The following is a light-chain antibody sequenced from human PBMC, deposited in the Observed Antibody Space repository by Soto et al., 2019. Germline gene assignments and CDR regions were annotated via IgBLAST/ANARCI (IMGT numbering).Light chain of an antibody. CDR2: DVT. CDR1: SSDVGAFNY. Sequence: QSSLTQPPSLSGSPGQSITISCIGTSSDVGAFNYVSWYQHHPGKAPKLPIYDVTDRPSGVSTRFSASKSGNTASLTISGLQAEDEADYYCSSYTTRNTEVFGTGTKVTVL. V-gene: IGLV2-14*03. J-gene: IGLJ1*01. CDR3: SSYTTRNTEV.